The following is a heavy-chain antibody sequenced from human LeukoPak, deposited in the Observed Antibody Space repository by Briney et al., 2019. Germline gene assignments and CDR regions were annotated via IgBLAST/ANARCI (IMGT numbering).Heavy chain of an antibody. CDR2: IYYSGST. CDR3: ARGGPDYGGNSGTNWFDP. V-gene: IGHV4-59*12. CDR1: GGSISSYY. D-gene: IGHD4-17*01. Sequence: PSETLSLTCTVSGGSISSYYWSWIRQPPGKGLEWIGYIYYSGSTNYNPSLKSRVTISVDTSKNQFSLKLSSVTAADTAVYYCARGGPDYGGNSGTNWFDPWGQGTLVTVSS. J-gene: IGHJ5*02.